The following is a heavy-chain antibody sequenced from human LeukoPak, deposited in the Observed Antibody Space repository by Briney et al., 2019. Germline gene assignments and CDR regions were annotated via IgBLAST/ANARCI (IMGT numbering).Heavy chain of an antibody. J-gene: IGHJ4*02. CDR1: GFTFSSYV. CDR2: IRYDGSNK. V-gene: IGHV3-30*02. Sequence: PRESLRLSCAASGFTFSSYVMHWVRQAPGKGLEWVAFIRYDGSNKYYAASVKGRFTLSRDSSKEPLDLQMDSRRVEATAVYYGANRVWPYYDSSGLLLDYWGQGTLVTVSS. CDR3: ANRVWPYYDSSGLLLDY. D-gene: IGHD3-22*01.